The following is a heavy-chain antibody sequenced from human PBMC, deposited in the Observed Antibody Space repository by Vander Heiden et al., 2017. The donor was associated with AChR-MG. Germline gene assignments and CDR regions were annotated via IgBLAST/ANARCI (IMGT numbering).Heavy chain of an antibody. J-gene: IGHJ6*02. CDR2: IRYDGSNK. V-gene: IGHV3-30*02. CDR3: AKKGRGGAYGMDV. Sequence: QVQLVESGGGVVQPGGSLRLSCAASGFPFSSYGMHGVRQAPGKGLEWVAFIRYDGSNKYYADSVKGRFTISRDNSKNTLYLQMNSLRAEDTAVYYCAKKGRGGAYGMDVWGQGTTVTVSS. D-gene: IGHD3-10*01. CDR1: GFPFSSYG.